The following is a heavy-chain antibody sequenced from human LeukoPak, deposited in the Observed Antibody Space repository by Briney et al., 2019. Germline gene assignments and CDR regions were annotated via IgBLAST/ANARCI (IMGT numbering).Heavy chain of an antibody. V-gene: IGHV1-18*01. D-gene: IGHD4-11*01. CDR3: ARGPVDDYSNFDY. Sequence: ASVKVSCKASGYTFTNYGINWVRQAPGQGLGWMGWISGYNGNTDYVQNLQGRVTMTTDTSTRTAYMELRSLRSDDTAVYYCARGPVDDYSNFDYWGQGTLVTVSS. CDR2: ISGYNGNT. J-gene: IGHJ4*02. CDR1: GYTFTNYG.